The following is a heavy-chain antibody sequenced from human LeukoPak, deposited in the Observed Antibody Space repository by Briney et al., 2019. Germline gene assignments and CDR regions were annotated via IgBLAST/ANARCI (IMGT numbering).Heavy chain of an antibody. V-gene: IGHV4-61*10. CDR2: IYYSGST. Sequence: SETLSPTCTVSGGSISSGTYYWSWIRQPAGKGLEWLGYIYYSGSTIYNPSLKSRLTISLDTSKNQFSLRLGSVTAADTAVYYCVGEDYGGYRFDYWGQGTLVTVSS. J-gene: IGHJ4*02. D-gene: IGHD4-23*01. CDR1: GGSISSGTYY. CDR3: VGEDYGGYRFDY.